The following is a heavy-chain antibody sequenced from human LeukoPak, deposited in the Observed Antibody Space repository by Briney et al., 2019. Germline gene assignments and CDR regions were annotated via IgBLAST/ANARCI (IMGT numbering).Heavy chain of an antibody. CDR3: AKDWGNWGYGYYFDH. Sequence: GRSLRLSCAASGFTFSTYGMHWVRQARGKGLEWVAVVSYDGSNKYYADSVKARFTISRDNSKNTLYLQMNSLRAEDTAVYYCAKDWGNWGYGYYFDHWGQGTLVTVSS. D-gene: IGHD7-27*01. J-gene: IGHJ4*02. V-gene: IGHV3-30*18. CDR2: VSYDGSNK. CDR1: GFTFSTYG.